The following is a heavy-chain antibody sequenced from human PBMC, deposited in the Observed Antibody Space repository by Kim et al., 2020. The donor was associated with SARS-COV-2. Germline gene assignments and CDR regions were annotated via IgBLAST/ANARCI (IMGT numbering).Heavy chain of an antibody. CDR2: IYYSGST. D-gene: IGHD4-17*01. V-gene: IGHV4-30-4*01. CDR1: GGSISSCDYY. Sequence: SETLSLTCTVSGGSISSCDYYWSWIRQPPGKGLEWIGYIYYSGSTYYNPSLKSRVTISVDTSKNQFSLKLSSVTAADTAVYYCARANGDYGRSWFDPWGQGTLVTVSS. J-gene: IGHJ5*02. CDR3: ARANGDYGRSWFDP.